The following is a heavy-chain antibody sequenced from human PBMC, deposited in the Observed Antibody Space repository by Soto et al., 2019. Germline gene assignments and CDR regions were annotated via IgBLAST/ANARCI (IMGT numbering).Heavy chain of an antibody. CDR2: TRNKANSYTT. J-gene: IGHJ6*02. Sequence: GGSLRLSCAASGFTFSDHYMDWVRQAPGKGLEWVGRTRNKANSYTTEYAASVKGRFTISRDDSKNSLYLQMNSLKTEDTAVYYCARESYDSSGYYSYYSGMDVWGQGTTVTVSS. V-gene: IGHV3-72*01. CDR1: GFTFSDHY. D-gene: IGHD3-22*01. CDR3: ARESYDSSGYYSYYSGMDV.